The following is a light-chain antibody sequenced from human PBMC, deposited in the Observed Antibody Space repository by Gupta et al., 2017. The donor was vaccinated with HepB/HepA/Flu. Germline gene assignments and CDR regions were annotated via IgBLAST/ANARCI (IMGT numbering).Light chain of an antibody. CDR1: QNIRTS. V-gene: IGKV3-11*01. CDR2: DVT. J-gene: IGKJ1*01. CDR3: QQRSKWPRT. Sequence: EIVLTQSPATLALSPGERVTLSCRASQNIRTSLACSQHKPGLAPRLLIYDVTNRATGVPARFAGSGSGTDFTLAISSREPEDFAVYYFQQRSKWPRTFGQGTRVES.